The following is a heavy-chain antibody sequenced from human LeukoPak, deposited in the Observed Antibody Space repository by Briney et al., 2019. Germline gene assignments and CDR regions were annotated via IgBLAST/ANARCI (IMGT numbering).Heavy chain of an antibody. Sequence: SETLSLTCNFSDGSISSYYWSWIRQPPGKGLEGIGYIYYTGTTNYNPSLKSRVTVSIDTSKNQFSLRLTSVTAADTAVYYCARARGYSYGSYMDVWGKGTTVTVSS. CDR1: DGSISSYY. V-gene: IGHV4-59*01. D-gene: IGHD5-18*01. CDR3: ARARGYSYGSYMDV. CDR2: IYYTGTT. J-gene: IGHJ6*03.